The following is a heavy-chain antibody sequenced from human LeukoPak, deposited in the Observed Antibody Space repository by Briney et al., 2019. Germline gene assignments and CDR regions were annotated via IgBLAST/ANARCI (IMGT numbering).Heavy chain of an antibody. Sequence: GASVKVSCKASGYTFTSYGISWVRQAPGQGLEWMGWISAYNGNTNYAQKLQGRVTMTTDTSTSTAYMELRSLRSDDTAVYYCARLWLGELHNWFDPWGQETLVTVSS. J-gene: IGHJ5*02. CDR2: ISAYNGNT. D-gene: IGHD3-10*01. V-gene: IGHV1-18*01. CDR1: GYTFTSYG. CDR3: ARLWLGELHNWFDP.